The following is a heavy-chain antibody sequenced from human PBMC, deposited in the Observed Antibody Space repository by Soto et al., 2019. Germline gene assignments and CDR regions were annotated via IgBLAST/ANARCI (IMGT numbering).Heavy chain of an antibody. V-gene: IGHV1-18*01. CDR2: ISAYNGNT. CDR3: ASPSYSGRYSYYYAMDV. D-gene: IGHD1-26*01. Sequence: ASVKVSCKASGYTFTSYGISWVRQAPGQGLEWMGWISAYNGNTNYAQKLQGRVTMTTDTSTSTAYMELRSLRSDDTAVYYCASPSYSGRYSYYYAMDVWGQGTMVTVSS. J-gene: IGHJ6*02. CDR1: GYTFTSYG.